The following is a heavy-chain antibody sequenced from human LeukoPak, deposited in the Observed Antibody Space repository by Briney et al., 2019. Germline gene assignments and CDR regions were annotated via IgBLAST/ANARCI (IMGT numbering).Heavy chain of an antibody. Sequence: GGSLRLSCAASGFTFDDYAMHWVRQAPGKGLEWVSLISWDGGSTYYADSVKGRFTISRDNSKNSLYLQMNSLRAEDTALYYCAKDRSRGWYGFDYWGQGTLVTVSS. CDR3: AKDRSRGWYGFDY. V-gene: IGHV3-43D*03. CDR1: GFTFDDYA. CDR2: ISWDGGST. J-gene: IGHJ4*02. D-gene: IGHD6-19*01.